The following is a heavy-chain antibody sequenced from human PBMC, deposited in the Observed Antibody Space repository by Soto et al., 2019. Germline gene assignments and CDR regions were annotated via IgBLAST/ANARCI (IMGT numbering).Heavy chain of an antibody. CDR2: IKQDGSEK. CDR3: AREDGIVVVPAAMSY. V-gene: IGHV3-7*05. Sequence: GGSLRLSCAASGFTFSSYWMSWVRQAPGKGLEWVANIKQDGSEKYYVDSVKGRFTISRDNAKNSLYLQMNSLRAEDTAVYYCAREDGIVVVPAAMSYWGQGTLVTVSS. D-gene: IGHD2-2*01. J-gene: IGHJ4*02. CDR1: GFTFSSYW.